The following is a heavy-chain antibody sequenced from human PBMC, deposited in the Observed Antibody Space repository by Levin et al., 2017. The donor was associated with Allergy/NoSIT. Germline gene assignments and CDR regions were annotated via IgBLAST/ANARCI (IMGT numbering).Heavy chain of an antibody. J-gene: IGHJ3*02. D-gene: IGHD1-1*01. CDR2: INWNGGST. Sequence: ASVKVSCAASGFTFDDYGMSWVRQAPGKGLEWVSGINWNGGSTGYADSVKGRFTISRDNAKNSLYLQMNSLRAEDTALYYCARLGGDWNDDAFDIWGQGTMVTVSS. CDR3: ARLGGDWNDDAFDI. V-gene: IGHV3-20*04. CDR1: GFTFDDYG.